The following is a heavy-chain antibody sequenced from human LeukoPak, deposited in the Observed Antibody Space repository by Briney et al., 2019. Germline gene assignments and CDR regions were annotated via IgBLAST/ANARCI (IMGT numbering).Heavy chain of an antibody. D-gene: IGHD2-2*01. V-gene: IGHV4-59*08. Sequence: SETLSLTCTVSGGSISSYYWSWIRQRPGKGREWCGYIYYSGSTNYNPSLKSRVTISVDPSKNQSSLKLSSVTAADTAVYYCASQYCSSTSCYAWFDYWGQGTLVTVSS. CDR3: ASQYCSSTSCYAWFDY. CDR1: GGSISSYY. J-gene: IGHJ4*02. CDR2: IYYSGST.